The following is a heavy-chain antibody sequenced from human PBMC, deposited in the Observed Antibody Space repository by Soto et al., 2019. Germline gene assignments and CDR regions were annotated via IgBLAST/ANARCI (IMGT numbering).Heavy chain of an antibody. CDR2: ISWNSGTI. Sequence: EVRLVESGGGLVQPGRSLRLSCAASGFTFDDSAMHWVRQPPGKGLEWVSGISWNSGTIGYADSVRGRFTISRDNAKNPLEPPMDRPRAEDPGLYYCAKDKVATVTNGGFDYWGQGTLVTVSS. J-gene: IGHJ4*02. CDR1: GFTFDDSA. D-gene: IGHD4-17*01. CDR3: AKDKVATVTNGGFDY. V-gene: IGHV3-9*01.